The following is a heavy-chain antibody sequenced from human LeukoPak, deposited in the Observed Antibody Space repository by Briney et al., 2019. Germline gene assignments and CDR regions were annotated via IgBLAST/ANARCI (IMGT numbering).Heavy chain of an antibody. Sequence: PGGSLRLSCAASGFTFTNAWMAWVRQAPGKGLEWVGRIKSKTDGGTTDDAAPAKGRFTISRDDSKNTLYLQMNSLKTEDTAVYYCTTSKMSLRIAVAVDAFDIWGQGTMVTVSS. CDR3: TTSKMSLRIAVAVDAFDI. J-gene: IGHJ3*02. V-gene: IGHV3-15*01. CDR1: GFTFTNAW. D-gene: IGHD6-19*01. CDR2: IKSKTDGGTT.